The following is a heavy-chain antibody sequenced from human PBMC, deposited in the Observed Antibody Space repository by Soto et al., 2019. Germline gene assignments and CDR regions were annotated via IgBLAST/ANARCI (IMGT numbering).Heavy chain of an antibody. CDR1: AVTFPHYA. V-gene: IGHV1-69*13. Sequence: GASVKVSCKASAVTFPHYALSWVRQAPVQGLELMGGIIPVLATTTYAQKFQGRVSISADESKSTAYIELSSLNSEDTAVYYCACKWGNSLRNWLGPWGPGTLVTVSS. J-gene: IGHJ5*02. CDR2: IIPVLATT. D-gene: IGHD3-16*01. CDR3: ACKWGNSLRNWLGP.